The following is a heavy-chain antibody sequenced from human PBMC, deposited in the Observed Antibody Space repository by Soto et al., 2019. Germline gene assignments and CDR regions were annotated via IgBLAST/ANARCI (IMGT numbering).Heavy chain of an antibody. J-gene: IGHJ6*02. CDR2: ISTDNGNT. CDR3: TRDQGXXTXXXXXXXXYGMDV. CDR1: GXXFTSSG. Sequence: QVQLVQSGAEVKKPGASVKVSCXXSGXXFTSSGISWVRQAPGQGLEWMGWISTDNGNTKYAQHLQGRVSMTTDTSTSTAYMDLRSLRSDDTAVYYCTRDQGXXTXXXXXXXXYGMDVWGQGTTVTVSS. V-gene: IGHV1-18*01.